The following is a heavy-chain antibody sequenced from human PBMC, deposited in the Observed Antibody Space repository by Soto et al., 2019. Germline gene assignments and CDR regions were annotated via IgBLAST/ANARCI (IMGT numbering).Heavy chain of an antibody. D-gene: IGHD3-10*01. V-gene: IGHV3-33*01. CDR3: PRSFGGGDTSP. Sequence: QVQLVESGGGVVQPGRSLRLSCAASGFTFSSYGMHWVRQAPGKGLEWVAVIWYDGSNKYYADSVKGRFTISRDNSKNTVYLQMTGLRAGATAVGYWPRSFGGGDTSPWGQGTLVTVSS. J-gene: IGHJ5*02. CDR2: IWYDGSNK. CDR1: GFTFSSYG.